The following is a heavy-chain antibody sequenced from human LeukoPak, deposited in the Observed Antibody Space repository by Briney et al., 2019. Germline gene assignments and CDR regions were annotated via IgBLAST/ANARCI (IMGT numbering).Heavy chain of an antibody. J-gene: IGHJ4*02. V-gene: IGHV4-34*01. CDR1: GGSFSGYY. Sequence: SETQSLTCAVYGGSFSGYYWSWIRQPPGKGLEWIGEINHSGSTNYNPSLKSRVTISVDTSKNQFSLKLSFVTAADTAVYYCARRYFDYWGQGTLVTVSS. CDR2: INHSGST. CDR3: ARRYFDY.